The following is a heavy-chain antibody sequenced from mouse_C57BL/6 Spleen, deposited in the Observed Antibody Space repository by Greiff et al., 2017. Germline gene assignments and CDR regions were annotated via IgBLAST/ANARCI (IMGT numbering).Heavy chain of an antibody. V-gene: IGHV1-81*01. CDR1: GYTFTSYG. CDR3: ARKEFAY. J-gene: IGHJ3*01. Sequence: VQRVESGAELARPGASVKLSCKASGYTFTSYGISWVKQRTGQGLEWIGEIYPRSGNTYYNEKFKGKATLTADKSSSTAYMELRSLTSEDSAVYFCARKEFAYWGQGTLVTVSA. CDR2: IYPRSGNT.